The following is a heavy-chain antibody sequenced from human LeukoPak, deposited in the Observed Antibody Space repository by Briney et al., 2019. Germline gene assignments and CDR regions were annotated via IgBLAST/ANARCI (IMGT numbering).Heavy chain of an antibody. CDR2: VKSKTDGGTT. V-gene: IGHV3-15*01. CDR1: GFTFNNVR. CDR3: MTGTY. J-gene: IGHJ4*02. Sequence: PGGSLRLSCAASGFTFNNVRMNWGRQAPGKGLEWVGRVKSKTDGGTTDFAAPVKGRFTMSRDDAKNTVYLQMNSLQTEDTGVYYCMTGTYWGQGTLVTVSS.